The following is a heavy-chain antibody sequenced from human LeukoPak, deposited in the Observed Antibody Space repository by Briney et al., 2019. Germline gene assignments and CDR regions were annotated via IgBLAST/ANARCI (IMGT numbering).Heavy chain of an antibody. CDR2: SSYR. CDR3: ARVIWGCSGGSCYSVDY. Sequence: SSYRYYADSVKGRFTISRDNAKNSLYLQMNSLRAEDTAVYYCARVIWGCSGGSCYSVDYWGQGTLVTVSS. D-gene: IGHD2-15*01. J-gene: IGHJ4*02. V-gene: IGHV3-21*01.